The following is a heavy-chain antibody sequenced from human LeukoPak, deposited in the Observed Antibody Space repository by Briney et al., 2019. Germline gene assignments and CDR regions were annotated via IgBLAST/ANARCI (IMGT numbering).Heavy chain of an antibody. V-gene: IGHV1-18*01. D-gene: IGHD3-10*01. Sequence: ASVKVSCKASGRTFSSYCISWVRQAPGQGLEWMGWISAYNGNTNYAQKLQGRVTMTTDTSTSTAYMELRSLRSDDSAVYYCAREEGNGSDFYFDYWGQGTLVTVSS. CDR3: AREEGNGSDFYFDY. CDR2: ISAYNGNT. CDR1: GRTFSSYC. J-gene: IGHJ4*02.